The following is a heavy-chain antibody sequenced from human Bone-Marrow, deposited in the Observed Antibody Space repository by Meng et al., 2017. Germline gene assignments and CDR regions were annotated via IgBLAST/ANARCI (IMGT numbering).Heavy chain of an antibody. CDR2: ISYDGSNK. CDR1: GVTFSSYA. CDR3: ARVVWGY. J-gene: IGHJ4*02. Sequence: VQLGQSGGGLVQPGGSLKLSCAVSGVTFSSYAMHWVRQAPGKGLEWVAVISYDGSNKYYADSVKGRFTISRDNSKNTLYLQMNSLRAEDTAVYYCARVVWGYWGQGTLVTVSS. D-gene: IGHD1-26*01. V-gene: IGHV3-30*01.